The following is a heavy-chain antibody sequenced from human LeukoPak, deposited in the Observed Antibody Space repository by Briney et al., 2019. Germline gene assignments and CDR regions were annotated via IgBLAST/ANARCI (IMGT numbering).Heavy chain of an antibody. CDR2: IHYSGST. D-gene: IGHD3-10*01. CDR1: GDSISNYY. Sequence: SDTLSLTRTVSGDSISNYYWSWLRQPPGKGLEWIGYIHYSGSTNYNPSLKSRVTISVDTYKNQFSLKLSSVTAADTAVYFCARVRTGLYDAFDSWGQGTMVTVSS. CDR3: ARVRTGLYDAFDS. V-gene: IGHV4-59*07. J-gene: IGHJ3*02.